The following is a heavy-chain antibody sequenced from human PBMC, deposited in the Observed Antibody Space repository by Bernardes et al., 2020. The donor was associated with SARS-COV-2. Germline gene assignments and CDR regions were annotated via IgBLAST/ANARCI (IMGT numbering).Heavy chain of an antibody. CDR2: ISNSGST. Sequence: TQALTCTVSGGSISDSYWSWIRQPPGKGLEWIGYISNSGSTKYNPSLRSRVTISADMSKNQFSLKLTSVTAMDTAVYFCAGEGSADCGGDCYLRWLDPWGHGTLVTVSS. J-gene: IGHJ5*02. CDR3: AGEGSADCGGDCYLRWLDP. V-gene: IGHV4-59*01. D-gene: IGHD2-21*02. CDR1: GGSISDSY.